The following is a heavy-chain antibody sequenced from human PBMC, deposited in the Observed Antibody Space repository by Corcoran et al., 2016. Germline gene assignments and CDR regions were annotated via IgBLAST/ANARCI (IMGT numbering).Heavy chain of an antibody. CDR2: IWSDDSA. CDR3: ARGRIRAIANYYDGRNV. V-gene: IGHV3-53*01. D-gene: IGHD5-18*01. Sequence: EVQLVESGGGLIPPGGSLRLSCEASGFIVRGTYVSWVRQAPGKGLEWVSIIWSDDSASYADSVKGRFTMSRDNSKNMLYLQMNNLGAEYTALYYCARGRIRAIANYYDGRNVWGQGTAVTVSS. CDR1: GFIVRGTY. J-gene: IGHJ6*02.